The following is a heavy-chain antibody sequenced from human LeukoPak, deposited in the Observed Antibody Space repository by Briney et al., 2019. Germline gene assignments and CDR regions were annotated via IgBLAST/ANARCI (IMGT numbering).Heavy chain of an antibody. D-gene: IGHD3-22*01. V-gene: IGHV1-46*01. CDR1: GHIFTSYY. CDR2: INTSGGSI. Sequence: EASVKVSCKASGHIFTSYYMYWVRQAPGQGLEWMGIINTSGGSIRYAQKFQGRVTMTRDTSTSTVYMEMSSLRSEDTAVYYCARGRNYYDTSGYYYEGDAFDIWGQGTMVTVSS. CDR3: ARGRNYYDTSGYYYEGDAFDI. J-gene: IGHJ3*02.